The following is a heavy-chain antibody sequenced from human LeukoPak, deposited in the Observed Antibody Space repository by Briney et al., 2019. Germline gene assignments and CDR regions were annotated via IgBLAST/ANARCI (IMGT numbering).Heavy chain of an antibody. Sequence: GGSLRLSCAVSGFTFSNYCMSWARQSPGKGLEWVANIYLDGSRAYYVDSVKGRFTISRDNAKNSLFLQMNSLRVEDTAVYYCARACVYYDSSGCDYWGQGTLVTVSS. CDR1: GFTFSNYC. CDR3: ARACVYYDSSGCDY. J-gene: IGHJ4*02. V-gene: IGHV3-7*04. CDR2: IYLDGSRA. D-gene: IGHD3-22*01.